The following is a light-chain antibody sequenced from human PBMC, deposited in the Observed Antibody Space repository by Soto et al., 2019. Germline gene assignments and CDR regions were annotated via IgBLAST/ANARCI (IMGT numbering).Light chain of an antibody. Sequence: QSALTQPASVSGSPGQSISISCTGTNTDVGGHNYVSWYQQHPGKAPKLVFYDVGNRPSNVSARLSGSKRGNTASLTISGRQPADDADYYCRAYGGGGTLMFGGGTKLTVL. CDR2: DVG. V-gene: IGLV2-14*03. CDR1: NTDVGGHNY. CDR3: RAYGGGGTLM. J-gene: IGLJ3*02.